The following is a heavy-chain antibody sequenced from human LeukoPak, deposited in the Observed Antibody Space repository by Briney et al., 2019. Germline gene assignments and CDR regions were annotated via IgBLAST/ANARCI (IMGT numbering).Heavy chain of an antibody. CDR3: ARVYSSSWYPIDY. Sequence: GGSLRLSCAASGFTFSSYTMNWVRQAPGKGLEWVSSISSGSIYIYYADSVKGRFTISRDNAKNSLYLQMNSLRAEDTAVYYCARVYSSSWYPIDYWGQGTLVTVSS. D-gene: IGHD6-13*01. J-gene: IGHJ4*02. CDR1: GFTFSSYT. V-gene: IGHV3-21*01. CDR2: ISSGSIYI.